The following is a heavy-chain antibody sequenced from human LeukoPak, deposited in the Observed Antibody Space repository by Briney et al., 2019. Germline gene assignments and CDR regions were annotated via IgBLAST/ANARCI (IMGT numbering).Heavy chain of an antibody. Sequence: PSETLSLTCTVSGGSISSYYWSWIRQPPGKGLEWIGYIYYSGSTNYNPSLKSRVTISVDTSKNPFSLKLSSVTAADTAVYYCARVHASDAFDIWGQGTMVTVSS. CDR3: ARVHASDAFDI. CDR1: GGSISSYY. CDR2: IYYSGST. V-gene: IGHV4-59*01. J-gene: IGHJ3*02.